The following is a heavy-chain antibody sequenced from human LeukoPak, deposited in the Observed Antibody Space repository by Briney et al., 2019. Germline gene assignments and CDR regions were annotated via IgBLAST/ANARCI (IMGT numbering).Heavy chain of an antibody. V-gene: IGHV3-48*01. CDR2: ISSSSSTI. D-gene: IGHD3-10*01. Sequence: GGSLRLSCAASGFTFSSYSMNWVRQAPGKGLEWVSYISSSSSTIYSADSVKGRFTISRDNAKNTLYLQMNSLRAEDTAVYYCANRVGYWGQGTLVTVSS. CDR3: ANRVGY. CDR1: GFTFSSYS. J-gene: IGHJ4*02.